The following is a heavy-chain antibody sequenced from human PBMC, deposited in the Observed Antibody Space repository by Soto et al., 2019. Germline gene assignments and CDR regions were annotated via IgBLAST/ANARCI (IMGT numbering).Heavy chain of an antibody. Sequence: GGSLRLSCAASGFTFSSYAMHWVRQAPGKGLEWVAVISYDGSNKYYADSVKGRFTISRDNSKNTLYLQMNSLRAEDTAAYYCRCDVSPPTPTVTTEGSYYYYYGMDVWGQGTTVTVSS. CDR1: GFTFSSYA. J-gene: IGHJ6*02. CDR2: ISYDGSNK. CDR3: RCDVSPPTPTVTTEGSYYYYYGMDV. D-gene: IGHD4-17*01. V-gene: IGHV3-30-3*01.